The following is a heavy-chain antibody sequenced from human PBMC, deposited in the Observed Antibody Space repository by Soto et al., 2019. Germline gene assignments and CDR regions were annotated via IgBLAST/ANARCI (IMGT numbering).Heavy chain of an antibody. D-gene: IGHD6-25*01. CDR1: GGSLGTYH. Sequence: QVQLQESGPGLVKTSETLSLICTVSGGSLGTYHWNWIRQPPGKGLEWIGYIRTTGHPNYNPFLKGPTTMFADTAKDQVFLEIQSSSAADTAVYYCGGKCGLPALDIWGQGTMVTVTS. V-gene: IGHV4-4*08. J-gene: IGHJ3*02. CDR2: IRTTGHP. CDR3: GGKCGLPALDI.